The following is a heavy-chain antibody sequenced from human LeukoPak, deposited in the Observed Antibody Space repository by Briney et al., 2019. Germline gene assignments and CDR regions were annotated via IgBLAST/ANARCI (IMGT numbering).Heavy chain of an antibody. V-gene: IGHV3-30*03. D-gene: IGHD2/OR15-2a*01. CDR2: ISYDGSNK. CDR3: ARGTSTSLWAGADY. CDR1: GFTFSSYG. J-gene: IGHJ4*02. Sequence: GGSLRLSCAASGFTFSSYGMHWVRQAPGKGLEWVAVISYDGSNKYYADSVKGRFTISRDNSKNTLYLQMNSLRAEDTALYHCARGTSTSLWAGADYWGQGTLVTVSS.